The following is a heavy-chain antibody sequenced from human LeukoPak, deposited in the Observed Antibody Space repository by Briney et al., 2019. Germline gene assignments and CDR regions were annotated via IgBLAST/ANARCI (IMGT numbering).Heavy chain of an antibody. Sequence: GASVKVSCKASGYTFTGYYMHWVRQAPGQGLEWMGWINPNSGGTNYAQKFQGRVTMTRDTSISTAYMELSSLRSEDTAVYYCARRLPGEQQPNWFDPWGQGTLVTVSS. V-gene: IGHV1-2*02. J-gene: IGHJ5*02. CDR1: GYTFTGYY. CDR2: INPNSGGT. CDR3: ARRLPGEQQPNWFDP. D-gene: IGHD6-13*01.